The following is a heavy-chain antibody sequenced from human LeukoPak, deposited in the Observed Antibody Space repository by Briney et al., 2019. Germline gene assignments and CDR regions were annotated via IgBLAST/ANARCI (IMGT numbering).Heavy chain of an antibody. CDR1: GFTFSSYS. CDR2: ISSSSNTI. J-gene: IGHJ4*02. V-gene: IGHV3-48*02. CDR3: ARAVTVVTRGGLVFDY. D-gene: IGHD2-21*02. Sequence: QPGGSLRLSCAASGFTFSSYSMNWVRQAPGKGLEWVSYISSSSNTIYYADSVKGRFTISRDNAKNSLFLQMNSLRDEDTSVYYCARAVTVVTRGGLVFDYRGQGTLVTVSS.